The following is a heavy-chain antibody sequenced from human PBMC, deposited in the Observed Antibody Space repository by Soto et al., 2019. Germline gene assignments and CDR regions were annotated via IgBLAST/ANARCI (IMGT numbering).Heavy chain of an antibody. CDR1: SPSISFTSVF. CDR3: ARITGRHLDY. V-gene: IGHV4-39*01. J-gene: IGHJ4*02. Sequence: SETLSLTCTVSSPSISFTSVFWGWVGHPPGKGLEWIGNVDYSGSAYFSPSLATRVTFHVDTSKNQFSLTLYSVTAADTAVYYCARITGRHLDYWGQGILVTVSS. D-gene: IGHD1-20*01. CDR2: VDYSGSA.